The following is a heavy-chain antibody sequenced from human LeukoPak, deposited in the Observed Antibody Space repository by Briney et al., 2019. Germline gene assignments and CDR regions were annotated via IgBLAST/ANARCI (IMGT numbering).Heavy chain of an antibody. CDR2: IIPIFGTA. V-gene: IGHV1-69*05. CDR1: GGTFSSYA. J-gene: IGHJ4*02. D-gene: IGHD6-6*01. CDR3: AREGIAARYVFDY. Sequence: ASVKVSCKASGGTFSSYAISWVRQAPGQGLEWMGGIIPIFGTANYAQKFQGRVTITTDESTSTAYMELSSLRSEDTAVYYCAREGIAARYVFDYWGQGTLVTVSS.